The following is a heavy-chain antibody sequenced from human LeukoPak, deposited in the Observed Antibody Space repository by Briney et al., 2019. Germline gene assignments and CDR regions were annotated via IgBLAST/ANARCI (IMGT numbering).Heavy chain of an antibody. Sequence: GSLRLSCAASGFTFSDFGMHWVRQAPGKGLEWVALIRSDGSNKYYAESVKGRFTISRDSSKNTLFLQMNSLRVEDTAVYYCAKDRDDYGNDCWGQGVLVTVST. J-gene: IGHJ4*02. V-gene: IGHV3-30*02. D-gene: IGHD4-17*01. CDR3: AKDRDDYGNDC. CDR1: GFTFSDFG. CDR2: IRSDGSNK.